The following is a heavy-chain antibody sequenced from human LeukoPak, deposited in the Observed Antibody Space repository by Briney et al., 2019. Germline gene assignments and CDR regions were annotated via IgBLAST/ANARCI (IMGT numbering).Heavy chain of an antibody. CDR1: GGSISSGGYF. V-gene: IGHV4-31*03. Sequence: PSQTLSLTCTVSGGSISSGGYFWGWIRQHPGKGLKWIGYIYYSGSTYYNPSLKSRVTISVDTSKNQFSLKLSSVTAADTAVYYCAREAPMADPYYFDYWGQGTLVTVSS. CDR3: AREAPMADPYYFDY. D-gene: IGHD5-24*01. J-gene: IGHJ4*02. CDR2: IYYSGST.